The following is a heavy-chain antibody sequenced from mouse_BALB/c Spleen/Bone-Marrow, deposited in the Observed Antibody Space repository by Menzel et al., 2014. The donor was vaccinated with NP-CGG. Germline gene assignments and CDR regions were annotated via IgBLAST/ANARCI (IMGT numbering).Heavy chain of an antibody. CDR2: IDPAYGNT. J-gene: IGHJ2*02. D-gene: IGHD1-1*01. CDR3: ASYVYWYYIDY. CDR1: GLNIKDTY. Sequence: EVQLQQSGAELVESGPSVKFSCTATGLNIKDTYMHWMKQRPEQGLEWIGRIDPAYGNTKYDTKFQGKTTITADTSNNTAYLQLSCLTSDDTDVYYCASYVYWYYIDYWGQGTSFTVSS. V-gene: IGHV14-3*02.